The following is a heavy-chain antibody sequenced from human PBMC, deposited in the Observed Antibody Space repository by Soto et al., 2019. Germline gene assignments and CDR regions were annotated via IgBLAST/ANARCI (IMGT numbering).Heavy chain of an antibody. CDR3: ARGEWLATIKPYFAY. J-gene: IGHJ4*02. D-gene: IGHD5-12*01. CDR1: GGSMSSYY. Sequence: QVQLQESGPGLVKPSETLSLTCTVSGGSMSSYYWCWIRQSPGKGLEWIGYIYYSGSTNYNPSLKSRVAISLDTSKNQFSLMLSSVTAADTAVYYCARGEWLATIKPYFAYWGQGTLVTVSS. V-gene: IGHV4-59*01. CDR2: IYYSGST.